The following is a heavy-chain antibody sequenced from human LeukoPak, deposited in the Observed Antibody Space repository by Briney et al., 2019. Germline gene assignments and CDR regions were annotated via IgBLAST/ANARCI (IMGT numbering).Heavy chain of an antibody. J-gene: IGHJ4*02. D-gene: IGHD3-22*01. CDR2: ISGSGGST. CDR3: AKDLDYYYDSSGYY. Sequence: GGSLRLSCAASGFTFSSYAMSWVRQAPGKGLEWVSAISGSGGSTYYADSVKGRFTISRDNSKNTLYLQMNSLRAEDTAVYYCAKDLDYYYDSSGYYWGQGTLVTVSS. V-gene: IGHV3-23*01. CDR1: GFTFSSYA.